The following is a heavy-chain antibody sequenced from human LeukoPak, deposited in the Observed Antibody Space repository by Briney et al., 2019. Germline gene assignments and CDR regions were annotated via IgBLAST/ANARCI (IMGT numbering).Heavy chain of an antibody. CDR2: IIPIFGTA. CDR1: GGTFSSYA. CDR3: ARGSMVRGVIQNMDV. V-gene: IGHV1-69*13. D-gene: IGHD3-10*01. Sequence: ASVKVSCKASGGTFSSYAISWVRQPPGQGLEWMGGIIPIFGTANYAQKFQGRVTITADESTSTAYMELSSLRSEDTAVYYCARGSMVRGVIQNMDVWGQGTTVTVSS. J-gene: IGHJ6*02.